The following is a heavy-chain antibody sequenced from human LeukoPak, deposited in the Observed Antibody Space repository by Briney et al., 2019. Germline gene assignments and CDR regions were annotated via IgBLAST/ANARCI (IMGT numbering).Heavy chain of an antibody. CDR1: GFTFSNAW. CDR2: IKSKTDGGTT. Sequence: GGSLRLSCAASGFTFSNAWMSWVRQAPGKGLEWVGRIKSKTDGGTTDYAAPVKGRFTISRDDPKNTLYLQMNSLRAEDTAVYYCAKDSLRFSVNMDVWGKGTTVTVSS. V-gene: IGHV3-15*01. CDR3: AKDSLRFSVNMDV. D-gene: IGHD3-3*01. J-gene: IGHJ6*03.